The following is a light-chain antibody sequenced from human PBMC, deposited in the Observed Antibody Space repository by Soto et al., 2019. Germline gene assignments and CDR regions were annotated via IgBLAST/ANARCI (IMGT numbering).Light chain of an antibody. V-gene: IGKV3-15*01. CDR3: QQYNNWPPYT. CDR1: QSVSSN. J-gene: IGKJ2*01. Sequence: EIVMTQSPATLSVSPGERATLSCRASQSVSSNLAWYQQKPGQAPRLLIYGASTRATGIPARFSGSGSGTEFTLTISSLQSEDFAVYYGQQYNNWPPYTLGQGTKLEIK. CDR2: GAS.